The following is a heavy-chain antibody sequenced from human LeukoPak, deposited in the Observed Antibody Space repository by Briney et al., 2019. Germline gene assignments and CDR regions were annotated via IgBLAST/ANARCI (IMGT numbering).Heavy chain of an antibody. CDR3: ARAAGYSSSWYSDAFDY. CDR1: GGSFSGYY. Sequence: PSETLSLTCAVYGGSFSGYYWSWIRQPPGKGLEWIGSIYYSGSTYYNPSLKSRVTISVDTSKNQFSLKLSSVTAADTAVYYCARAAGYSSSWYSDAFDYWGQGTLVTVSS. CDR2: IYYSGST. D-gene: IGHD6-13*01. V-gene: IGHV4-34*01. J-gene: IGHJ4*02.